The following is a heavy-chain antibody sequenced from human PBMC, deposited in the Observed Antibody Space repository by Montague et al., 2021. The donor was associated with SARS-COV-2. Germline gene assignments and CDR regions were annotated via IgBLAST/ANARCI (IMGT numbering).Heavy chain of an antibody. J-gene: IGHJ6*03. V-gene: IGHV4-34*01. CDR3: ARARQDVVVPALGIGAYYYYYYMDV. D-gene: IGHD2-2*01. CDR1: GGSFSGYY. Sequence: SETLSLTCAVYGGSFSGYYWSWIRQPPGKGLEWIGKINHGGSTXXXPSXXXRVTISVDTSKNQFSLKLSSVTAADTAVYYCARARQDVVVPALGIGAYYYYYYMDVWGKGTTVTVSS. CDR2: INHGGST.